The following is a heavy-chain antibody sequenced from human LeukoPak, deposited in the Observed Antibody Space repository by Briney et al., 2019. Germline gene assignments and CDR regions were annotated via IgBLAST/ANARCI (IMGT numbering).Heavy chain of an antibody. CDR2: IYWDDDR. CDR3: AHRKNYYDSSVFDN. V-gene: IGHV2-5*02. CDR1: GFSLNTRGMG. D-gene: IGHD3-22*01. J-gene: IGHJ4*02. Sequence: SGPTLVNPTQTLTLTCTLSGFSLNTRGMGVGWIRQPPGRALEWLALIYWDDDRRYSPSLKSRLTITKDTSKNQVVLTMTNMDPVDTATYFCAHRKNYYDSSVFDNWAQGTLVTVSS.